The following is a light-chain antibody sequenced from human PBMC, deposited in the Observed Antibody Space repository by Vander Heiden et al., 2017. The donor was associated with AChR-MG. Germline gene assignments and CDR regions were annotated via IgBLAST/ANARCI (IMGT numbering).Light chain of an antibody. Sequence: DIQMPQPPSTLSASVGDRVTITCRASQSISSWLAWYQQKPGKAPKLLIYKASGLESGAPSRFSGSGSGTEFALTISSLQPDDFATYYCQQHDTSPYTFGQGTKLEIK. V-gene: IGKV1-5*03. CDR1: QSISSW. J-gene: IGKJ2*01. CDR3: QQHDTSPYT. CDR2: KAS.